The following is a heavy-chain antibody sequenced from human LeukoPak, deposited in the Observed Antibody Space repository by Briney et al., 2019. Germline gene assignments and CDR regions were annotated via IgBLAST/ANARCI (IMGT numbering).Heavy chain of an antibody. CDR2: INHSGST. J-gene: IGHJ4*02. D-gene: IGHD6-13*01. CDR3: ARAGGSSSCDY. V-gene: IGHV4-34*01. CDR1: GGSFSGYY. Sequence: SETLSLTCAVYGGSFSGYYWSWIRQPPGKGLEWIGEINHSGSTNYNPSLKSRVTISVDTSKNQFSLKLSSVTAADTAMYYCARAGGSSSCDYWGQGTLVTVSS.